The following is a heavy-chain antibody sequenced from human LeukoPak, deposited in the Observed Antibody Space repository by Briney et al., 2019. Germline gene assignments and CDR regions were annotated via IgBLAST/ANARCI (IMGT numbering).Heavy chain of an antibody. D-gene: IGHD5-18*01. CDR2: INSGGSGI. Sequence: GGSLRLSCAVSGFTFSSYEMNWVRQAPGRGLEWVSYINSGGSGIQYADSVKGRFTISRDNAKNSLYLQMNSLRAEDTAVYYCARGSSPLPWMYSYGANWFDPWGQGTLVTVSS. CDR3: ARGSSPLPWMYSYGANWFDP. V-gene: IGHV3-48*03. CDR1: GFTFSSYE. J-gene: IGHJ5*02.